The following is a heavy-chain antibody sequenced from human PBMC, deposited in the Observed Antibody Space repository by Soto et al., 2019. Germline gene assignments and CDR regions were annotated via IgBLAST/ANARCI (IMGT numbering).Heavy chain of an antibody. CDR3: ARGRRSFCGGDCYHYDY. CDR1: GYTFTSYA. V-gene: IGHV1-3*01. J-gene: IGHJ4*02. D-gene: IGHD2-21*02. Sequence: GASVKVSCKASGYTFTSYAIHWVRQAPGQRLEWMGWINAGNGNTKYSQKFQGRVTIIRDTSASTAYMELSSLRSEDTAVYYCARGRRSFCGGDCYHYDYWGQGTLVTVSS. CDR2: INAGNGNT.